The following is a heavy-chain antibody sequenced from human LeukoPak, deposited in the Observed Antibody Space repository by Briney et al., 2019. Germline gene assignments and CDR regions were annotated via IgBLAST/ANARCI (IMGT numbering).Heavy chain of an antibody. J-gene: IGHJ4*02. CDR1: GFTFSSYS. D-gene: IGHD3-22*01. Sequence: GASLRLSCAASGFTFSSYSMNWVRQAPGKGLEWVSSISSSSSYIYYADSVKGRFTISRDNAKNSLYLQMNSLRAEDTAVYYCAREFYYDSSGYYLDYWGQGTLVTVSS. CDR3: AREFYYDSSGYYLDY. V-gene: IGHV3-21*01. CDR2: ISSSSSYI.